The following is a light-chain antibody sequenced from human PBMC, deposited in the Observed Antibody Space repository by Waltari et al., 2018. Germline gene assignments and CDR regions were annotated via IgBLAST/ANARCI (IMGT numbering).Light chain of an antibody. CDR1: SSDVGGYNY. J-gene: IGLJ1*01. V-gene: IGLV2-8*01. Sequence: QSALTQPPSASGSPGQSVTISCTGTSSDVGGYNYVSWYQQHPGKAPKLMIYDVSKRPSGVPDRVAGSTSGNTASLTVSGLQAEDEADYYCNSYAGSNNFPFVFGTGTKVTVL. CDR2: DVS. CDR3: NSYAGSNNFPFV.